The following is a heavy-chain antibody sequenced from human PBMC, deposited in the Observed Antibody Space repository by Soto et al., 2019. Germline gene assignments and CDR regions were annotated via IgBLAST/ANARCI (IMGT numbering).Heavy chain of an antibody. CDR1: VFSVDTTYC. V-gene: IGHV1-2*02. CDR2: INPNSGDT. Sequence: ASAKVSCKASVFSVDTTYCIHWVRRAPGQGLEWLGSINPNSGDTNYAQNFQGRVTMTRDTSISTAYMEVSSLTSDDTAVYYGGSPRSGPSPDVGHWGHVTVVTVST. J-gene: IGHJ4*01. CDR3: GSPRSGPSPDVGH. D-gene: IGHD2-15*01.